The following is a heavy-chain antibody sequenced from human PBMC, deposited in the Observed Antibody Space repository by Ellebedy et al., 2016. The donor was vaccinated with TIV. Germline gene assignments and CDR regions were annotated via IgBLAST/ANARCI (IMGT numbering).Heavy chain of an antibody. CDR2: INHSGST. Sequence: SETLSLTXAVYGGSFSGYYWSWIRQPPGKGLEWIGEINHSGSTNYNPSLKSRVTISVDTSKNQFSLKLSSVTAADTAVYYCARGATLWQWPPRGVYGMDVWGQGTTVTVSS. V-gene: IGHV4-34*01. CDR3: ARGATLWQWPPRGVYGMDV. D-gene: IGHD6-19*01. CDR1: GGSFSGYY. J-gene: IGHJ6*02.